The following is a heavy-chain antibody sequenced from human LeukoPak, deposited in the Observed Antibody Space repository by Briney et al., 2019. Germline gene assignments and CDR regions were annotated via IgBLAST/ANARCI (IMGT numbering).Heavy chain of an antibody. J-gene: IGHJ4*02. D-gene: IGHD4-17*01. V-gene: IGHV3-49*03. CDR2: IRSKAFGGTP. CDR3: TRNTVTVHFDY. CDR1: GFTFDDYA. Sequence: GGSLRLPCSVSGFTFDDYAGSWFRQAPGRGLGWVGFIRSKAFGGTPEYAASVRGRFTISRDDSKSIAYLQMNSLKTEDTAVYYCTRNTVTVHFDYWSQGTLIAVSS.